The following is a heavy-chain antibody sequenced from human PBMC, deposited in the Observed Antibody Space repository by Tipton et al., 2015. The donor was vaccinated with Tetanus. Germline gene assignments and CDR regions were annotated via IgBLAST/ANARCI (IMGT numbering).Heavy chain of an antibody. CDR2: IHYGGST. J-gene: IGHJ3*01. Sequence: LRLSCTVSGGSFSSSNDYWAWIRQPPGKGLEWVGSIHYGGSTYFNPSPRSRGTISIDTSRNQFSLQLSSVTAADAALYFCARRSHIGAPVWGQGTLVTVAS. CDR1: GGSFSSSNDY. V-gene: IGHV4-39*01. CDR3: ARRSHIGAPV. D-gene: IGHD2-21*01.